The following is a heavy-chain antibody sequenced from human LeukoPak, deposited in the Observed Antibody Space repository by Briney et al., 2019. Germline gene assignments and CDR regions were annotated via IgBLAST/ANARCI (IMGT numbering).Heavy chain of an antibody. CDR3: AREDGQYDFWSGPGAYI. CDR1: GFTFSSYS. D-gene: IGHD3-3*01. CDR2: ISSSSSYI. J-gene: IGHJ3*02. Sequence: GGSLRLSCAASGFTFSSYSMNWVRQAPGKGLEWVSSISSSSSYIYYADSVKGRFTISRDNAKNSLYLQMNSLRAEDTAVYYCAREDGQYDFWSGPGAYIWGQGTMVTVSS. V-gene: IGHV3-21*01.